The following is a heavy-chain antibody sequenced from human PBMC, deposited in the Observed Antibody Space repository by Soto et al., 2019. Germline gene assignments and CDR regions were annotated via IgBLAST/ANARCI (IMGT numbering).Heavy chain of an antibody. CDR3: AKEIAVAGPSYFDF. Sequence: EVQLLESGGGLVQPGGSLRLSCAASGFTFSSCVMSWVRQAPGKGLEWVSAISGSGDSTYYADSVKGRFTISRDNSKNQLDLQMNSLRAEDTAVYYCAKEIAVAGPSYFDFWGQGTLVTVSS. CDR2: ISGSGDST. CDR1: GFTFSSCV. J-gene: IGHJ4*02. V-gene: IGHV3-23*01. D-gene: IGHD6-19*01.